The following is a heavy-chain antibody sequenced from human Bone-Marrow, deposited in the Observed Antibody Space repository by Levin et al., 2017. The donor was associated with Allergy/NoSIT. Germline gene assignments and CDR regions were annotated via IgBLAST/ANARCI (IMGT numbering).Heavy chain of an antibody. CDR2: ITNSGDTK. V-gene: IGHV3-48*03. CDR3: AREAVAAGGDALDL. D-gene: IGHD6-25*01. J-gene: IGHJ3*01. CDR1: GFTFSSYE. Sequence: SCAASGFTFSSYEMNWVRQAPGKGLEWLSYITNSGDTKYYAGSVKGRFTTSRDNAKNSLYLQMDSLRAEDTALYYCAREAVAAGGDALDLWGQGTMVTVSS.